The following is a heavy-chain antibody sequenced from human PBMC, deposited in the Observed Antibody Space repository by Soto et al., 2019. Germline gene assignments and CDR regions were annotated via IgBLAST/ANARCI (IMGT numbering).Heavy chain of an antibody. CDR3: ARDWGYGGMDV. CDR1: GFTFSTYS. V-gene: IGHV3-7*01. D-gene: IGHD5-12*01. Sequence: GGSLRLSCAASGFTFSTYSMSWVRQDPGKGLEWVANIKQDGSEKYYVDSVKGRFTISRDNAKNSLYLQMNSLRADDTAVYYCARDWGYGGMDVWGQGTTVTVSS. J-gene: IGHJ6*02. CDR2: IKQDGSEK.